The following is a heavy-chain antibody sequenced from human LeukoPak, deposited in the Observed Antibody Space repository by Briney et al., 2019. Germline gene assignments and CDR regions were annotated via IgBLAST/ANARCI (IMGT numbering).Heavy chain of an antibody. J-gene: IGHJ4*02. CDR3: ATAPLKYCSGGSCADYFDY. CDR1: GYTLTELS. CDR2: FDPEDGET. V-gene: IGHV1-24*01. D-gene: IGHD2-15*01. Sequence: ASVKVSCKVSGYTLTELSMHWVRQAPGKGLEWMGGFDPEDGETIYAQKFQGRVTMTEDTSTDTACMELSSLRSEDTAVYYCATAPLKYCSGGSCADYFDYWGQGTLVTVSS.